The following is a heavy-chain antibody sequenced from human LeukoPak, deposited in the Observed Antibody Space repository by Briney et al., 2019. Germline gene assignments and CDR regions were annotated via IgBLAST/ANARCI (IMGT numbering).Heavy chain of an antibody. J-gene: IGHJ2*01. V-gene: IGHV4-59*01. D-gene: IGHD2-2*01. CDR3: ARDSRCSSTSCYEGYFDL. CDR2: IYYSGST. CDR1: GGSISSYY. Sequence: SETLSLTCTVSGGSISSYYWSWIRQPPGKGLEWIGYIYYSGSTNYNPSLKSRVTISVGTSKNQFSLKPSSVTAADTAVYYCARDSRCSSTSCYEGYFDLWGRGTLVTVSS.